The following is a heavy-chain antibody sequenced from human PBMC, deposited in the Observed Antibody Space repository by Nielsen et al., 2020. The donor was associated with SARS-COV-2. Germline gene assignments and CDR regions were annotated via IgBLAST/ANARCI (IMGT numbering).Heavy chain of an antibody. V-gene: IGHV3-13*04. CDR2: IGTAGDT. D-gene: IGHD6-13*01. J-gene: IGHJ4*02. CDR1: GFTFSSYD. CDR3: ARGLAAAVDY. Sequence: GESLKISCAASGFTFSSYDMHWVRQATGKGLEWVSAIGTAGDTYYPGSVKGRFTISRENAKNSLYLQMNSLRAGDTAVYYCARGLAAAVDYWGQGTLVTVSS.